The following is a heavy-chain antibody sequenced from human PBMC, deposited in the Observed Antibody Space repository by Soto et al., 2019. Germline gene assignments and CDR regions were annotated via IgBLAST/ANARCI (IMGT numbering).Heavy chain of an antibody. CDR2: INPSGGST. CDR3: ASIYDSSGYYYGNNWFDP. V-gene: IGHV1-46*01. Sequence: ASVKTSWEASGYTFAIYYMYLARQDPGQGLEWMGIINPSGGSTSYAQKFQGRVTMTRDTSTSTVYMELSSLRSEDTAVYYCASIYDSSGYYYGNNWFDPWGQGTLVTVSS. CDR1: GYTFAIYY. J-gene: IGHJ5*02. D-gene: IGHD3-22*01.